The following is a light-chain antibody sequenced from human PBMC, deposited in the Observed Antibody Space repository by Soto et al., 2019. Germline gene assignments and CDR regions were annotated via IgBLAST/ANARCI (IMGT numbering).Light chain of an antibody. CDR2: AAS. CDR1: QSISSY. V-gene: IGKV1-39*01. CDR3: QQSYSTPPQGT. J-gene: IGKJ1*01. Sequence: DIPMTQSPSSLSASVGDRVTITCRASQSISSYLNWYQQKPGKAPKLLIYAASSLQSGVPSRFSGSGSGTDFPLTISSLQPEDFATYYCQQSYSTPPQGTFGQGTKVDIK.